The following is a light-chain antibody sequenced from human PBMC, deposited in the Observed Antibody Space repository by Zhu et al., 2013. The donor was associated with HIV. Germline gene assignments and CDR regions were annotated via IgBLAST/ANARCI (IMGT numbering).Light chain of an antibody. Sequence: QSVLTQPPSVSGAPGQRVTISCTGSNSNIGAGYDVQWYQQLPGTAPKLLIYGNSNRPSGVPERFAGSQSGTSASLAITGLQAEDEADYYCQSYDSRLSGSVFGGGTKLTVL. CDR2: GNS. CDR3: QSYDSRLSGSV. J-gene: IGLJ3*02. V-gene: IGLV1-40*01. CDR1: NSNIGAGYD.